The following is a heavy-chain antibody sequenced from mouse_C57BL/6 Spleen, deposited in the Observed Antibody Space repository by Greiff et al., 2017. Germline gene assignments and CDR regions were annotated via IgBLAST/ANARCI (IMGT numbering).Heavy chain of an antibody. J-gene: IGHJ4*01. V-gene: IGHV1-53*01. Sequence: QVQLQQPGTELVKPGASVKLSCKASGYTFTSYWMHWVKQRPGQGLEWIGNINPSNGGTNYNEKFKSKATLTVDKYSSTAYMQLSSLTSEDSAVYYCARDSNPHYYAMDYWGQGTSVTVSS. CDR1: GYTFTSYW. CDR3: ARDSNPHYYAMDY. CDR2: INPSNGGT. D-gene: IGHD2-5*01.